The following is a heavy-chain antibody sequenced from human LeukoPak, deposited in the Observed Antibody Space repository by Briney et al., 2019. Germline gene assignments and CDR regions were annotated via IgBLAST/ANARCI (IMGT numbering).Heavy chain of an antibody. CDR3: ARGLTYYYDSTPFDY. V-gene: IGHV3-66*01. CDR1: GFTVSSNY. J-gene: IGHJ4*02. CDR2: IYSGGST. D-gene: IGHD3-22*01. Sequence: GGSLRLSCAASGFTVSSNYMSWVRQAPGKGLEWVSVIYSGGSTYYADSVKGRFTISRDNSKNTLYLQMNSLRAEDTAVYYCARGLTYYYDSTPFDYWGQGTLVTVSS.